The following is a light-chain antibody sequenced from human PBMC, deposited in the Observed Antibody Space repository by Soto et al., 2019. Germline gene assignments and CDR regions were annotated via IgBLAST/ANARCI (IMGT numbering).Light chain of an antibody. J-gene: IGKJ4*01. Sequence: DIVMPQSPATLSVAPGERVTFSCRASQGVSRKLAWYQHKPGQAPRLLISGASTGATGIPARFSGSGSGTEFPLTISSLQSEDCAIYYCQQYHTWPITFGGGTKVEIK. CDR2: GAS. V-gene: IGKV3-15*01. CDR1: QGVSRK. CDR3: QQYHTWPIT.